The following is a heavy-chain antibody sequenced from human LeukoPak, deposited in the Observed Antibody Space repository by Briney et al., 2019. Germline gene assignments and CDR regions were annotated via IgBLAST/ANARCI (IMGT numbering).Heavy chain of an antibody. Sequence: GGSLRLSCVASGFALTTFWMNWVRQAQGKGLEWLSHIRSGGRPTYYADSVRGRFTVSRDDAKNTLYLQMDSLRAEDTAVYFCARDYYDLFNGYRFDLWGQGTLVAVSS. CDR1: GFALTTFW. D-gene: IGHD3-9*01. J-gene: IGHJ4*02. V-gene: IGHV3-74*01. CDR2: IRSGGRPT. CDR3: ARDYYDLFNGYRFDL.